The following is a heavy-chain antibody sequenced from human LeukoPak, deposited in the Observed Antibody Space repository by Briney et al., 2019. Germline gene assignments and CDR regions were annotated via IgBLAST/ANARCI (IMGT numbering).Heavy chain of an antibody. CDR1: GYTFSNYY. D-gene: IGHD3-22*01. CDR3: ARDHFDSSGYHYLLGYFEH. V-gene: IGHV1-46*01. Sequence: GASVKVSCKASGYTFSNYYVHWVRQAPGQGLEWMGIIKPSGGGTSYALKFQGRVTLTRDTSTSTAYMELSRLRSEDTAVYYCARDHFDSSGYHYLLGYFEHWGQGTLVTVSS. CDR2: IKPSGGGT. J-gene: IGHJ1*01.